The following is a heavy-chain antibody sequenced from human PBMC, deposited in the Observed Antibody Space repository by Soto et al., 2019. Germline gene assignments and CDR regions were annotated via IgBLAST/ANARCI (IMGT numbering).Heavy chain of an antibody. CDR2: IIPLLSIT. V-gene: IGHV1-69*08. J-gene: IGHJ4*02. D-gene: IGHD3-10*01. CDR3: ARDHYYNSGTYYIDS. Sequence: QVQLVQSGGEVKMPGSSVKVSCKASGGSFSSYTFTWVRQAPGQGLEWMGKIIPLLSITNYAEEFQGRVTITEDKSTSTAYMELSRLTFEDTAIYYCARDHYYNSGTYYIDSWGQGTLVTVSS. CDR1: GGSFSSYT.